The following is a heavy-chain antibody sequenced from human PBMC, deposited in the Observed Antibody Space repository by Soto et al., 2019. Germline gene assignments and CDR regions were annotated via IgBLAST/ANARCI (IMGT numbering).Heavy chain of an antibody. CDR3: CRMVRGVKGYYYYYGMDV. V-gene: IGHV4-39*01. Sequence: SETLSLTCTVSGGSISSSSYYWGWIRQPPGKGLEWIGSIYYSGSTYYNPSLKSRVPISVDTSKNQFSLKLSSVTAADTAVYYCCRMVRGVKGYYYYYGMDVWGQGTTVT. CDR2: IYYSGST. D-gene: IGHD3-10*01. J-gene: IGHJ6*02. CDR1: GGSISSSSYY.